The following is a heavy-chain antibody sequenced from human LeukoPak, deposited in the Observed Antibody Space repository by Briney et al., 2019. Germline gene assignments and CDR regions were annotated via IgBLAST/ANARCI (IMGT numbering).Heavy chain of an antibody. J-gene: IGHJ4*02. Sequence: GGALTLSFASSGFTFSSYCRYGLRQARAKGVDGVTFRGIDGSYQNYDDSVRGRFTISRDTSKNTLYLQMSSLTPQDKDIYYCAKDSIPSTAGPYYLDYWGQGTLVSVSS. CDR2: RGIDGSYQ. CDR1: GFTFSSYC. D-gene: IGHD2-2*02. V-gene: IGHV3-30*02. CDR3: AKDSIPSTAGPYYLDY.